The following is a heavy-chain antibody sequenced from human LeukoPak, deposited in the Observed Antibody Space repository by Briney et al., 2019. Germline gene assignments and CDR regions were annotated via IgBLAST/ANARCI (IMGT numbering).Heavy chain of an antibody. CDR3: ARTYSWSLSRFDY. CDR1: GFTFSSYS. CDR2: ISSSSSYI. D-gene: IGHD3-16*02. Sequence: GGSLRLSCAASGFTFSSYSMNWVRQAPGKGLEWVSSISSSSSYIYYADSVKGRFTISRDNSKNTLYLQMNSLRAEDTAVYYCARTYSWSLSRFDYWGQGTLVTVSS. V-gene: IGHV3-21*01. J-gene: IGHJ4*02.